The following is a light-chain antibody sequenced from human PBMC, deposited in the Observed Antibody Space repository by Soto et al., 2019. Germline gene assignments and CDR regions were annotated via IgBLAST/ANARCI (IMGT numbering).Light chain of an antibody. CDR1: SEDIGAYDY. J-gene: IGLJ1*01. V-gene: IGLV2-14*01. CDR2: AVN. CDR3: SSYRSSDTLEV. Sequence: QSALTQPASVSASPGQSIFISCTGTSEDIGAYDYVSWYQQHPGKAPKLILYAVNDRPSGVSSRFSGSKSGNTASLTISGVQPDDEADYYCSSYRSSDTLEVFXTGTKVTVL.